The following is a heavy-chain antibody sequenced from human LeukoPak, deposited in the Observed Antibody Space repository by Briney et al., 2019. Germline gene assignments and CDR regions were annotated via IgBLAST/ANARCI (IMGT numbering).Heavy chain of an antibody. Sequence: ASVKVSCKASGYTFTNYYIYWVRQAPGHGLEWMGIINPSGGSASNAQNFQGRVIMTRDTSTRTVYMELSSLRSEDTAVYYCARDSDNDSGYDYWGQGTLVTVSS. V-gene: IGHV1-46*01. J-gene: IGHJ4*02. CDR1: GYTFTNYY. CDR3: ARDSDNDSGYDY. D-gene: IGHD5-12*01. CDR2: INPSGGSA.